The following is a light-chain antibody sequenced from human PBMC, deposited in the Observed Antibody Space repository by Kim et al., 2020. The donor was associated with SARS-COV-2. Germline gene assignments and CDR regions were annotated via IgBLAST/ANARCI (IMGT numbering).Light chain of an antibody. CDR2: YTS. CDR1: QIVRVY. J-gene: IGKJ1*01. Sequence: VTPGARATPSVRASQIVRVYVAWYQQKPGQTPRLLIYYTSTRATGIPASFSGSGSETEFTLTISSLQSEDFAVYYCEQYNEWPWTFGQGTKVDIK. V-gene: IGKV3-15*01. CDR3: EQYNEWPWT.